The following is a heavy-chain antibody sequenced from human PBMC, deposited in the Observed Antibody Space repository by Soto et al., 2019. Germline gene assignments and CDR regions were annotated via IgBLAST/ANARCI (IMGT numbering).Heavy chain of an antibody. D-gene: IGHD2-15*01. J-gene: IGHJ5*02. Sequence: EMQLVQSGGGLIQPGGSLRLSCAVSGFTVSSNSITWVRQAPGQGLEWVSVLHSDVSTYYLDSVKGRFVISRDNSKNTVYLQMNSLRAEDTAIYYCARELGGSWYNWFDPWGQGTLVTVSS. CDR1: GFTVSSNS. CDR3: ARELGGSWYNWFDP. CDR2: LHSDVST. V-gene: IGHV3-53*01.